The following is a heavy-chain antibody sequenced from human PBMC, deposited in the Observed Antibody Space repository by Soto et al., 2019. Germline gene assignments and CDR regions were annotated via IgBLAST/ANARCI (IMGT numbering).Heavy chain of an antibody. J-gene: IGHJ4*02. V-gene: IGHV4-4*02. Sequence: KTSETLSLTCAVSGGSISSSNWWSWVRQPPGKGLEWIGEIYHSGSTNYNPSLKSRVTISVDKSKNQFSLKLSSVTAADTAVYYCARSPDYDILTGSPYFDYWGQGTLVTVSS. CDR2: IYHSGST. CDR1: GGSISSSNW. D-gene: IGHD3-9*01. CDR3: ARSPDYDILTGSPYFDY.